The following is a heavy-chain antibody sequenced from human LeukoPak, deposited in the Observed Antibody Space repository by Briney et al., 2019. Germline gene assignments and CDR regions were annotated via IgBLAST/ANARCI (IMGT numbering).Heavy chain of an antibody. D-gene: IGHD3-22*01. CDR2: IKQDGSEK. J-gene: IGHJ3*02. V-gene: IGHV3-7*01. CDR3: ARGHRYYYDSADAFDT. Sequence: GGSLRLSCAASGFTFSSYWMSWVRQAPGKGLEWVANIKQDGSEKYYVDSVKGRFTISRDNAKNTLYLQMNSLRAEDTAVYYCARGHRYYYDSADAFDTWGQGTMVTVSS. CDR1: GFTFSSYW.